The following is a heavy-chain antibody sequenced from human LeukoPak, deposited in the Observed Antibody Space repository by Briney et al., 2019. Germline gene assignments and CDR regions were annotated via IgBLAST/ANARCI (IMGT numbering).Heavy chain of an antibody. V-gene: IGHV4-39*01. J-gene: IGHJ4*02. D-gene: IGHD6-19*01. CDR1: GGSISSSSYY. Sequence: PSETLSLTCTVSGGSISSSSYYWGWIRQPPGKGLEWIGSIYYSGSTYYNPSLKSRVTISVDTSKNQFSLKLSSVTAADTAVYYCARQWLVRKRVFDYWGQGTLVTVSS. CDR3: ARQWLVRKRVFDY. CDR2: IYYSGST.